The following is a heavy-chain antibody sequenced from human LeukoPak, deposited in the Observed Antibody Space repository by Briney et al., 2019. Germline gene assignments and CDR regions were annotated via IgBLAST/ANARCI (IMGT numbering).Heavy chain of an antibody. J-gene: IGHJ4*01. CDR1: GFTFSNFW. CDR2: IHSDGSST. Sequence: GGSLRLSCAASGFTFSNFWMHWVRQAPGKGLVWVSRIHSDGSSTSYADSVKGRFTISRDNAKNTLYLQMNSLRAEDTAVYYCASGQFLSAYYDDYWGQGTLVTVSS. CDR3: ASGQFLSAYYDDY. D-gene: IGHD3-3*01. V-gene: IGHV3-74*01.